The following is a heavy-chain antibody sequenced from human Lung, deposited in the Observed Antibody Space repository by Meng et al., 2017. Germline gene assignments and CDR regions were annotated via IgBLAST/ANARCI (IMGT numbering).Heavy chain of an antibody. CDR2: INPNSGGT. Sequence: QVQLVQSGAEVKKPGASVKVSCKASGYTFTAYFMHWVRQAPGQGLEWMGRINPNSGGTNYAQKFQGRVTMTRDTSISTAFVELNRLTSDDTAVYFCARDGLRNLYWYFDLWGRGTLVTVSS. D-gene: IGHD1-14*01. CDR1: GYTFTAYF. V-gene: IGHV1-2*06. J-gene: IGHJ2*01. CDR3: ARDGLRNLYWYFDL.